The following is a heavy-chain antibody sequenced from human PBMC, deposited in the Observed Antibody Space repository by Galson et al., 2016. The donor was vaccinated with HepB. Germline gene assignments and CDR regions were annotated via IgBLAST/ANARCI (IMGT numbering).Heavy chain of an antibody. V-gene: IGHV4-39*01. CDR2: IYYSGST. CDR3: ARQSVAAPWSWFDP. Sequence: ETLSLTCTVSGGSISSSSYSWGWIRQPPGKGLEWIGSIYYSGSTYYNPSLKSRVTISVDTSKNQFSLKLSSVTAADTALYYCARQSVAAPWSWFDPWGQGTLVTVSS. CDR1: GGSISSSSYS. J-gene: IGHJ5*02. D-gene: IGHD6-6*01.